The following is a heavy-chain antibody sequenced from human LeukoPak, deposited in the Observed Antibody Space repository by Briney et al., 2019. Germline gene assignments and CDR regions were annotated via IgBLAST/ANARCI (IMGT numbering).Heavy chain of an antibody. CDR1: GDSTNAYY. J-gene: IGHJ4*02. CDR2: IYYTGGT. Sequence: SETLSLTCTVSGDSTNAYYWGWIRQSPGKGLQYIGYIYYTGGTHYSPSLHSRVTMSIDTPKNRFSLKLHSVTAADTAMYYCARVRDGPRGTHFDFWGQGTLVTVSS. V-gene: IGHV4-59*01. CDR3: ARVRDGPRGTHFDF. D-gene: IGHD3-10*01.